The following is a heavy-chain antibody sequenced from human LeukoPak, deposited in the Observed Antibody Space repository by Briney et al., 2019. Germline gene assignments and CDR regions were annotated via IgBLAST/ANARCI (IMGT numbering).Heavy chain of an antibody. V-gene: IGHV3-9*01. CDR1: GFTFDDYT. D-gene: IGHD1-26*01. CDR2: ISWNSGSI. CDR3: AKDIMRRTGVGATTGFDY. Sequence: GGSLRLSCAASGFTFDDYTMHWVRQAPGKGLEWVSGISWNSGSIDYADSVKGRFTISRDNAKNSLYLQMNSLRAEDTALYYCAKDIMRRTGVGATTGFDYWGQGTLVTVSS. J-gene: IGHJ4*02.